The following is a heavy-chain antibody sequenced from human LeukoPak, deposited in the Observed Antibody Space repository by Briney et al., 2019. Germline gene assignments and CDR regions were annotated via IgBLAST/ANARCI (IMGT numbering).Heavy chain of an antibody. Sequence: SVKVSCKASGGTFSSYAISWVRQAPGQGLEWMGGIIPIFGTANYAQKFQGRVTITADESTSTAYMELSSLRSEDTAVYYCARGRGPYLRFFHGDCYYYGMDVWGQGTTVTVSS. CDR3: ARGRGPYLRFFHGDCYYYGMDV. J-gene: IGHJ6*02. CDR2: IIPIFGTA. CDR1: GGTFSSYA. V-gene: IGHV1-69*13. D-gene: IGHD3-3*01.